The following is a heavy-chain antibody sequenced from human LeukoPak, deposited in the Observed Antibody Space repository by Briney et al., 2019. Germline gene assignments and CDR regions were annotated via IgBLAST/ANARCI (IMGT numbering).Heavy chain of an antibody. D-gene: IGHD6-13*01. CDR2: ISSSSSYI. CDR1: GFTFSSYT. CDR3: ARVPGSSSYADY. V-gene: IGHV3-21*01. Sequence: GGSLRLSCAASGFTFSSYTMNWVRQAPGKGLEWVSSISSSSSYIYYADSVKGRFTISRDNAKDSLYLQMNSLRAEDTAVYYCARVPGSSSYADYWGQGTLVTVSS. J-gene: IGHJ4*02.